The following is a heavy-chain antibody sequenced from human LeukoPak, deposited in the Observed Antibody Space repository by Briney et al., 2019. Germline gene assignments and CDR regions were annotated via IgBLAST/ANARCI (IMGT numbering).Heavy chain of an antibody. J-gene: IGHJ5*02. CDR3: ARDRYCSSTSCPENWFDP. D-gene: IGHD2-2*01. Sequence: GASVKVSCKASGGTFSSYAINWVRQAPGQGLEWMGGIIPIFGTANYAQKFQGRVTITADESTSTAYMELSSLRSEDTAVYYCARDRYCSSTSCPENWFDPWGQGTLVTVSS. V-gene: IGHV1-69*01. CDR2: IIPIFGTA. CDR1: GGTFSSYA.